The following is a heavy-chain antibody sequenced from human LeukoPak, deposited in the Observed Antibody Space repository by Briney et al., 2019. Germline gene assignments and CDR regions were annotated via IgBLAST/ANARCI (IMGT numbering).Heavy chain of an antibody. CDR3: ARAAYRDWFDP. Sequence: SETLSLTCTVSGGSISSYYWSWIRQPPGKGLEWIGYIYYSGSTNYNPSLKSRVTISVDTSKNQFSLKLSSVTAADTAVYYCARAAYRDWFDPWGQGTLVTVSS. V-gene: IGHV4-59*01. J-gene: IGHJ5*02. CDR2: IYYSGST. CDR1: GGSISSYY.